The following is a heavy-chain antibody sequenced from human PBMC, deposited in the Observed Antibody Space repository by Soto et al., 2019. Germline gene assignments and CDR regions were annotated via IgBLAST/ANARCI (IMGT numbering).Heavy chain of an antibody. CDR2: IKQDGSEK. CDR1: GFTFSSYW. CDR3: AREHFIVGARPNDAFDI. J-gene: IGHJ3*02. D-gene: IGHD1-26*01. Sequence: GGSLRLSCAASGFTFSSYWMSWVRQAPGKGLEWVANIKQDGSEKYYVDSVKGRFTISRDNAKNSLYLQMNSLRAEDTAVYYCAREHFIVGARPNDAFDIWGQGTMVTVSS. V-gene: IGHV3-7*01.